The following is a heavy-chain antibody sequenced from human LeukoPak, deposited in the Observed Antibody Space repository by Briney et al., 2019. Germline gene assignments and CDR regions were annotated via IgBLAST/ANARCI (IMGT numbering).Heavy chain of an antibody. D-gene: IGHD6-19*01. V-gene: IGHV3-64D*06. J-gene: IGHJ4*02. CDR2: ISSNGGST. CDR1: GFTFSSYA. Sequence: GGSLRLSCSASGFTFSSYAMHWVRQAPGKGLEYVPAISSNGGSTYYADSVKGRFTISRDNSKNTLYLQMSSLRAEDTAVYYCVKAGYSSGWYDYWGQGTLVTVSS. CDR3: VKAGYSSGWYDY.